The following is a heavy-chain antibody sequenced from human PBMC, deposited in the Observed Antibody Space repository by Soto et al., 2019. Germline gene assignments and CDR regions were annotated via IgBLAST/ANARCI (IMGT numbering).Heavy chain of an antibody. J-gene: IGHJ4*02. CDR3: ERHATVDY. V-gene: IGHV4-39*01. CDR1: GGSISSSSYY. Sequence: SETLSLTCTVSGGSISSSSYYWGWIRQPPGNGLDWIGSIYYSGSTYYNPSLKSRVTISVDTAKNQFSQQLSTVTAADTAVYYCERHATVDYWGQGTLVTVSS. CDR2: IYYSGST.